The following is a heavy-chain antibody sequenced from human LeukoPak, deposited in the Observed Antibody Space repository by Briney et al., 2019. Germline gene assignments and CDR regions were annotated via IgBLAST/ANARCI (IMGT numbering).Heavy chain of an antibody. CDR3: ARGRVQGLRYFDWSLNWFDP. Sequence: SETLSLTCTVSGYSITSAYYWGWIRQPPGKGLEWIGSFFLKGSTYYNPSLKSRVTISVDTSKNQFSLKLSSVTAADTAVYYCARGRVQGLRYFDWSLNWFDPWGQGTLVTVSS. J-gene: IGHJ5*02. CDR1: GYSITSAYY. CDR2: FFLKGST. V-gene: IGHV4-38-2*02. D-gene: IGHD3-9*01.